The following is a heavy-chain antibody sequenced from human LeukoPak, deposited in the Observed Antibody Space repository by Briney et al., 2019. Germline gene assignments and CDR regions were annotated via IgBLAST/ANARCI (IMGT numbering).Heavy chain of an antibody. CDR1: GYTFTIYY. CDR2: INPSGGST. CDR3: ARGAEMATIDDDAFDI. J-gene: IGHJ3*02. Sequence: ASVKVSFKASGYTFTIYYMHWVRQAPGQGLEWMGIINPSGGSTSYAQKFQGRVTMTRDTSTSTVYMELSSLRSEDTAVYYCARGAEMATIDDDAFDIWGQGTMVTVSS. D-gene: IGHD5-24*01. V-gene: IGHV1-46*01.